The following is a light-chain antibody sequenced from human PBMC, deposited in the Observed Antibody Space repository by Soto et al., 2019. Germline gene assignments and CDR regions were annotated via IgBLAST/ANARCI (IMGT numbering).Light chain of an antibody. CDR3: SSYAGSSTWV. CDR2: GVT. J-gene: IGLJ3*02. CDR1: SSDVGAYDY. Sequence: QSVLTQPPSVSGSLGQSVTIPCTGTSSDVGAYDYVSWYQQHPGKAPKLVIYGVTERPSGVPDRFSGSKSGNTASLTVSGLQSEDEADYYCSSYAGSSTWVFGGGTKLTVL. V-gene: IGLV2-8*01.